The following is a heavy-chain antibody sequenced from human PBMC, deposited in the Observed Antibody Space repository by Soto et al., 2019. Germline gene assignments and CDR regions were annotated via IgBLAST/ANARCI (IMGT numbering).Heavy chain of an antibody. CDR1: GFTFSSYA. CDR3: AKDTSTVWRVLPDY. CDR2: ISGSGDNT. V-gene: IGHV3-23*01. J-gene: IGHJ4*02. D-gene: IGHD1-1*01. Sequence: PGGSLRLSCAASGFTFSSYAMSWVRQAPGKGLEWVAAISGSGDNTFYADSLKGRFTISRDNSKNTLYLQMNSLRAADTAVYFCAKDTSTVWRVLPDYWGQGTLVTVSS.